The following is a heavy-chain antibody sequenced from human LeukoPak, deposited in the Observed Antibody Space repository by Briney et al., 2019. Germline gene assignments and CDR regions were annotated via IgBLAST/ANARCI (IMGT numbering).Heavy chain of an antibody. CDR2: IYSGGST. Sequence: PGGSLRLSCAASGFTVSSNYMSWVRQAPGKGLEWVPVIYSGGSTYYADSVKGRFTISRDNSKNTLYLQMNSLRAEDTAVYYCARVILEWLRGYYYMDVWGKGTTVTVSS. V-gene: IGHV3-66*01. D-gene: IGHD3-3*01. CDR3: ARVILEWLRGYYYMDV. CDR1: GFTVSSNY. J-gene: IGHJ6*03.